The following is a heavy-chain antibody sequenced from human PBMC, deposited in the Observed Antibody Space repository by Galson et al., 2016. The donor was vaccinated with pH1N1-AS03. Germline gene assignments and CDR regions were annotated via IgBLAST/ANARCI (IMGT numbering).Heavy chain of an antibody. Sequence: SLRLSCAASGFTFSDYYITWIRQAPGKGLEWLSYISRSNLYTNYADSVKGRFTISRDNANNSLWLQMNSLTVADAAVYYCPRGGPRVVDNPWYFDLWGRGTLVTVSS. CDR1: GFTFSDYY. J-gene: IGHJ2*01. V-gene: IGHV3-11*06. CDR3: PRGGPRVVDNPWYFDL. D-gene: IGHD3-9*01. CDR2: ISRSNLYT.